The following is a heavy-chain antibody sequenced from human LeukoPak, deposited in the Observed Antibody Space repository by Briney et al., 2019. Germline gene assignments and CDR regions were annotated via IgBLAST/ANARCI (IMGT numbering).Heavy chain of an antibody. D-gene: IGHD2-2*01. CDR2: IYYSGST. Sequence: PSETLSLTCTVSGGSISSGDYYWSWIRQPSGKGLEWIGYIYYSGSTYYNPSLKSRVTISVDTSKNQFSLKLSSVTAADTAVYYCAREYHRANWFDPWGQGTLVTVSS. CDR3: AREYHRANWFDP. CDR1: GGSISSGDYY. V-gene: IGHV4-30-4*01. J-gene: IGHJ5*02.